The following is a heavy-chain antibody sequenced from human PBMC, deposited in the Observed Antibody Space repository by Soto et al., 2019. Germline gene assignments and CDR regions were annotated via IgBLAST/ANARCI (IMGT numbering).Heavy chain of an antibody. CDR3: ARDRDDHYYYYGMDV. CDR2: ISSSGSTI. V-gene: IGHV3-48*03. J-gene: IGHJ6*02. D-gene: IGHD1-1*01. Sequence: GGSLRLSCAASGFTFSSYEMNWVRQAPGKGLEWVSYISSSGSTIYYADSVKGRFTISRDNAKNSLYLQMNSLRAEDTAVDYCARDRDDHYYYYGMDVWGQGTTVTVSS. CDR1: GFTFSSYE.